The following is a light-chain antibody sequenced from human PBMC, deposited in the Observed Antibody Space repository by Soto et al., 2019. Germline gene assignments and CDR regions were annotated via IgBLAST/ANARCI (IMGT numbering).Light chain of an antibody. CDR3: QQRRNWPLT. J-gene: IGKJ4*01. Sequence: EIVLTQSPGTLSLSPGESATLSCRASQSVNTFLAWYQQKRGQAPRLLIYDASKRVTGIPARFNGGGSGTDFTLTISSLEPEDFAVYYCQQRRNWPLTFGGGTTVEIK. V-gene: IGKV3-11*01. CDR1: QSVNTF. CDR2: DAS.